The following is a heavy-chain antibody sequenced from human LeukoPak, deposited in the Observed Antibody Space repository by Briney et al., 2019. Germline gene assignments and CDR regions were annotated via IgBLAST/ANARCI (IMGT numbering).Heavy chain of an antibody. J-gene: IGHJ4*02. D-gene: IGHD5-12*01. Sequence: GGSLRLSCAASGFTFSSYWMSWDRQAPGKGLEWVANIKQDGSEKYYVDSVKGRFTISRDNAKNSLYLQMNSLRAEDTAVYYCARGGVGSGYGIDGDFDYWGQGTLVTVSS. V-gene: IGHV3-7*03. CDR2: IKQDGSEK. CDR1: GFTFSSYW. CDR3: ARGGVGSGYGIDGDFDY.